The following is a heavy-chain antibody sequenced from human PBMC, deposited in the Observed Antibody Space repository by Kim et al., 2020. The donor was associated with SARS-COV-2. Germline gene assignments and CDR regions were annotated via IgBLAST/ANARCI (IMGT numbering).Heavy chain of an antibody. V-gene: IGHV3-53*04. CDR2: IYSGGIT. CDR1: GFTVSDHR. J-gene: IGHJ4*02. CDR3: ARQVGPTLNF. D-gene: IGHD1-26*01. Sequence: GGSLRLSCAASGFTVSDHRMSWVRQSPGKGLEWVAVIYSGGITYYADSVKGRFSISRHNSGNTEYLRLNSLTTEDTAVYYCARQVGPTLNFWGQGTPVT.